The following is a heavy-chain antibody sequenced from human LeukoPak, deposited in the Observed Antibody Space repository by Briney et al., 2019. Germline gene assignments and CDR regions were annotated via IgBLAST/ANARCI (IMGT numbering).Heavy chain of an antibody. J-gene: IGHJ4*02. CDR2: ISYDGSNK. Sequence: GGSLRLSCAASGFTFSSYGMHWVRQAPGKGLEWVAVISYDGSNKYYADSVKGRFTISRDNSKNTLYLQMNSLRAEDTAVYYCAARGSFDYWGQGTLVTVSS. V-gene: IGHV3-30*03. CDR3: AARGSFDY. D-gene: IGHD3-10*01. CDR1: GFTFSSYG.